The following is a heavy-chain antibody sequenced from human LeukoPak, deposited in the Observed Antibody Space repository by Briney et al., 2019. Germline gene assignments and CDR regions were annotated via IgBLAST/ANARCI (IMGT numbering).Heavy chain of an antibody. CDR2: IYPGDSDT. CDR3: ARFLGYCSGGSCYSYYYYGMDV. V-gene: IGHV5-51*01. D-gene: IGHD2-15*01. CDR1: GYSFTGYW. J-gene: IGHJ6*02. Sequence: GESLKISCKGSGYSFTGYWIGWVRQMPGKGLEWMGIIYPGDSDTRYSPSFQGQVTISADKSISTAYLQWSSLKASDTAMYYCARFLGYCSGGSCYSYYYYGMDVWGQGTTVTVSS.